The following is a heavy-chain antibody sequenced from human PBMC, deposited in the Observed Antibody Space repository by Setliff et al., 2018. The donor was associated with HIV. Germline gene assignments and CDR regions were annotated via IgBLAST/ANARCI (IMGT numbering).Heavy chain of an antibody. CDR1: AFSMSSYY. J-gene: IGHJ2*01. D-gene: IGHD1-26*01. CDR3: ARAFANSGAYRGYWYFDL. V-gene: IGHV4-59*01. CDR2: VYYTGST. Sequence: SETLSLTCSVSAFSMSSYYWSFIRQPPGKGLEWIGCVYYTGSTNYSPSLKSRVTISIDTSKNQFSLKLSSVTAADTAVYYCARAFANSGAYRGYWYFDLWGRGTLVTVSS.